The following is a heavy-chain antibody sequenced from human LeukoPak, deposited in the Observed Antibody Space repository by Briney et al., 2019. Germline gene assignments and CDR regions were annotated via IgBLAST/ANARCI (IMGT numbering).Heavy chain of an antibody. V-gene: IGHV1-69*13. CDR2: IIPIFGTA. Sequence: ASVKVSCKASGGTFSSYAISWVRQAPGQGLEWMGGIIPIFGTANYAQKFQGRVTITADESTSTAYMELSSLRSEDTAVYYCASFGGRVVNLLDAFDIWGQGTMVTVSS. CDR1: GGTFSSYA. CDR3: ASFGGRVVNLLDAFDI. D-gene: IGHD3-3*01. J-gene: IGHJ3*02.